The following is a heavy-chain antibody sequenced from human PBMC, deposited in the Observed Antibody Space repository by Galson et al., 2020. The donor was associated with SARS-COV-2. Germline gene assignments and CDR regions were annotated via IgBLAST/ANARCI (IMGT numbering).Heavy chain of an antibody. CDR1: CASFSSYY. D-gene: IGHD2-21*01. V-gene: IGHV4-59*01. J-gene: IGHJ2*01. CDR2: IHHKGST. Sequence: PETLSLTCTVSCASFSSYYWSWIRQPPGKGLEWIGDIHHKGSTNYNPSLKSRVTISVDTSKKQFSLRLTSVTAADTAVYYCAREYCGGDCFHYYFVCWGRGTLVSV. CDR3: AREYCGGDCFHYYFVC.